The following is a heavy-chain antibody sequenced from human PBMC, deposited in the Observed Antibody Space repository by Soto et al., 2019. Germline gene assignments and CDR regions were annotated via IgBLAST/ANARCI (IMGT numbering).Heavy chain of an antibody. CDR1: GGRFAGYW. CDR2: IDPSDSQT. V-gene: IGHV5-10-1*01. Sequence: PVVSLGISCNGSGGRFAGYWITWVRQKPGKGLEWMGRIDPSDSQTYYSPSFRGHVTISVTKSITTVFLQWSSLRASDTAMYYCARQIYDSDTGPNFQYYFDSWGQGTPVTVSS. D-gene: IGHD3-22*01. J-gene: IGHJ4*02. CDR3: ARQIYDSDTGPNFQYYFDS.